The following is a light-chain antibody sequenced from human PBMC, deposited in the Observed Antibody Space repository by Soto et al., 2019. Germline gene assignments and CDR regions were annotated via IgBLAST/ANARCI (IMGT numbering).Light chain of an antibody. V-gene: IGLV3-21*04. CDR3: QVWDSLSDHPV. CDR2: SDS. CDR1: NIGDKI. J-gene: IGLJ2*01. Sequence: SVPPGKTATLTCGGDNIGDKIVHWYQQKPGQAPVLVIHSDSDRPSGIPERFSGSNFGNTATLTISRVEAGDEADYFCQVWDSLSDHPVFGAGTKLTVL.